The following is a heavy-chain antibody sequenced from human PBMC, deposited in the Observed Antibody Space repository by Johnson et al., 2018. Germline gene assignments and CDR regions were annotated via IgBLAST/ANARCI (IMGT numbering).Heavy chain of an antibody. J-gene: IGHJ6*02. V-gene: IGHV3-48*04. D-gene: IGHD3-10*02. CDR2: ISGGSSSI. CDR3: ARDRMFGDYIGMDV. Sequence: EVQLVESGGGLVQPGGSLRLSCAASGFTFSTYSMNWVRQAPGKGLEWVSYISGGSSSIYYADSVKGRFTISRDNAKTSVYLQMNSLRAEDTAVYYCARDRMFGDYIGMDVWGQGTTVTVSS. CDR1: GFTFSTYS.